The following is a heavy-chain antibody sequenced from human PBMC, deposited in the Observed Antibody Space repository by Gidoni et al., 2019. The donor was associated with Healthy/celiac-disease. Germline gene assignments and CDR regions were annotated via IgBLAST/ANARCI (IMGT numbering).Heavy chain of an antibody. D-gene: IGHD3-3*01. CDR2: ISSSSSTI. CDR3: ARAYDFWSGYQYNWFDP. J-gene: IGHJ5*02. CDR1: GFTFRSYS. Sequence: EVQLVESGGGLVQPGGSLRLSCAASGFTFRSYSMNWVRQAPGKGLEWVSYISSSSSTIYYADSVKGRFTISRDNAKNSLYLQMNSLRDEDTAVYYCARAYDFWSGYQYNWFDPWGQGTLVTVSS. V-gene: IGHV3-48*02.